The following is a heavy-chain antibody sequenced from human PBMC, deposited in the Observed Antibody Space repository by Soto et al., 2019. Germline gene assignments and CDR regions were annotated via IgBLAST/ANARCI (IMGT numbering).Heavy chain of an antibody. CDR2: IYYSGST. D-gene: IGHD3-3*01. J-gene: IGHJ4*02. Sequence: SETLSLTCTVSGGSISSYYWSWIRQPPGKGLEWIGYIYYSGSTNYNPSLKSRVTISVDTSKNQFSLKLSSVTAADTAVYYCASTLPNTIFGVVRGSFDYWGQGTLVTVSS. V-gene: IGHV4-59*01. CDR1: GGSISSYY. CDR3: ASTLPNTIFGVVRGSFDY.